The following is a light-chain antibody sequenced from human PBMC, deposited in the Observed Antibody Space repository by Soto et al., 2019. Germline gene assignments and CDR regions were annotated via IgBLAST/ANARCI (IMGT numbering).Light chain of an antibody. Sequence: DLVLTPSPDSLAVSLGERATINCKSSQSVLYSSNNKNCLAWYQQKPGQPPKLLISWASTRESGVPDRFSGSGSGTDFTLTISSLQAEDVAVYYCQQFYTTLTFGGGTKVDIK. CDR1: QSVLYSSNNKNC. CDR2: WAS. J-gene: IGKJ4*01. CDR3: QQFYTTLT. V-gene: IGKV4-1*01.